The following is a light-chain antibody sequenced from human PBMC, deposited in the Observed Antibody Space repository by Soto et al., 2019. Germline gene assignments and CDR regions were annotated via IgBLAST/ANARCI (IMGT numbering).Light chain of an antibody. CDR1: QTLNNK. Sequence: IMTQSPATLSVSPGERATLSCRASQTLNNKVAWYQQKPGQAPRLLIYGASTRATGIPARFSGSGSGTEFTLTISSLQSEDFAIYYCQQYDTWPGTFGQGTKVDIK. CDR3: QQYDTWPGT. J-gene: IGKJ1*01. V-gene: IGKV3-15*01. CDR2: GAS.